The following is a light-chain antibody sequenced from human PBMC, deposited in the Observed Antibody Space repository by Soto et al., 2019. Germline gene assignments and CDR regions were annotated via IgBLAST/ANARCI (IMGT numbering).Light chain of an antibody. J-gene: IGKJ3*01. CDR3: QQRSNWPLGVT. CDR2: DAS. V-gene: IGKV3-11*01. CDR1: QSVSSY. Sequence: EIVLTQSPATLSLSPGERATLSCRASQSVSSYLAWYQQKPGQAPRLLIYDASNRATGIPARFSGSGSGTDFTLTISSLEPEDFAVYYCQQRSNWPLGVTFGPETKVDIK.